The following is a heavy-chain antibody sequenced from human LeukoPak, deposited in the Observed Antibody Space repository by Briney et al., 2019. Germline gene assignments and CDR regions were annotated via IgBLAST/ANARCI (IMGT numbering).Heavy chain of an antibody. CDR1: GDTFTDNY. V-gene: IGHV1-2*02. Sequence: ASVKVSCKASGDTFTDNYMHGVRQAPGQGLEGMGWINPNSGDTDYEQKFQGRVTLTRDTSITTVYMELSRLTSDDTAVYFCARDLATVNGIAWYYFDYWGQGTLVTVSS. D-gene: IGHD5-12*01. CDR3: ARDLATVNGIAWYYFDY. CDR2: INPNSGDT. J-gene: IGHJ4*02.